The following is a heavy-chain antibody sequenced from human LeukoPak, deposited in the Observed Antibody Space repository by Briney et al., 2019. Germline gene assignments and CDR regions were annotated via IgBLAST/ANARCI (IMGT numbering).Heavy chain of an antibody. CDR2: ISYEGSNK. J-gene: IGHJ4*02. D-gene: IGHD2-21*02. V-gene: IGHV3-30*04. CDR3: ARSRVTADFDY. CDR1: GFTFSSYA. Sequence: RLSXAXSGFTFSSYAMHWVRQAPGKGLEGVGVISYEGSNKHYADSVKGRFTISRDNSKNTLYLQMNSLRAEDTAVYYCARSRVTADFDYWGQGTLVTVSS.